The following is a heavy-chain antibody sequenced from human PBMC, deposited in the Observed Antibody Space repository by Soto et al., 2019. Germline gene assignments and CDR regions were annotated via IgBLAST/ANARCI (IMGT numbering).Heavy chain of an antibody. J-gene: IGHJ5*02. Sequence: QVQLVQSGAEVKKPGASVKVSCKASGYTFTSYGITWVRQAPGQGLEWMGWISPYNGNTNYAQKFQGRVTMTTDTXTXTXXRELRSLRYDDTAVYYCAREWDYYASRTYSNWFDPWGQGTLVTVSS. CDR1: GYTFTSYG. V-gene: IGHV1-18*01. CDR3: AREWDYYASRTYSNWFDP. D-gene: IGHD3-10*01. CDR2: ISPYNGNT.